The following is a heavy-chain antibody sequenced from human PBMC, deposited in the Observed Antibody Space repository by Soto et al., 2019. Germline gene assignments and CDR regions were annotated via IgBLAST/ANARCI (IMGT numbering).Heavy chain of an antibody. CDR3: ARFYHLLNCFDP. D-gene: IGHD2-2*01. V-gene: IGHV4-31*03. CDR1: GGSISSGGYY. Sequence: KPSETLSLTCTVSGGSISSGGYYWSWIRQHPGKGLEWIGYIYYSGSTYYSPSLKSRVTISVDTSKNQFSLKLSSVTAADTAVYYCARFYHLLNCFDPWGQGTLVTVSS. J-gene: IGHJ5*02. CDR2: IYYSGST.